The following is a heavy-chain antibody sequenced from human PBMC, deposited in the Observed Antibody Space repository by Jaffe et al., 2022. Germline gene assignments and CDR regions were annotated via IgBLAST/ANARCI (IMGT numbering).Heavy chain of an antibody. CDR3: ARTYYDSSGYYFNAFDI. CDR1: GGSISSGTYY. J-gene: IGHJ3*02. V-gene: IGHV4-61*02. D-gene: IGHD3-22*01. CDR2: IYTDGST. Sequence: QVQLQESGPGLVKPSQTLSLTCTVSGGSISSGTYYWTWIRQPAGKGLEWIGRIYTDGSTNYNPSLKSRVTISVDTSKNQFSLKLSSVTAADTAVYYCARTYYDSSGYYFNAFDIWGQGTMVTVSS.